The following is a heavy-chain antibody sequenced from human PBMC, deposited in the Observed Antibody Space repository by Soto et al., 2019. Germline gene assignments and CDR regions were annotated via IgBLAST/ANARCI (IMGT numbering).Heavy chain of an antibody. CDR2: ISAYNGNT. V-gene: IGHV1-18*01. CDR1: GYTFTSYG. Sequence: ASVKVSCKASGYTFTSYGISWVRQAPGQGLEWMGWISAYNGNTNYAQKLQGRVTMTTDTSTSTAYMELRSLRSDDTAVYYCARDIRGPWLVTFDYWGQGTLVTVSS. D-gene: IGHD6-19*01. J-gene: IGHJ4*02. CDR3: ARDIRGPWLVTFDY.